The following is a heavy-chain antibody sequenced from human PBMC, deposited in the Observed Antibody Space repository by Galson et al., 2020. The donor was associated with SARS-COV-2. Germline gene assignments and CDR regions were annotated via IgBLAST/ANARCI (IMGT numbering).Heavy chain of an antibody. Sequence: ETSETLSLTCTVSGGSISNSYYFWGWIRQPPGKGLEWIGSIYYSGSTFYTPSLKSRLSISVDTSKNQFSLRLSSVTAADTAVYYCAKDDYYYDSLFPGFDYWGQGTLVTVSS. D-gene: IGHD3-22*01. CDR2: IYYSGST. CDR3: AKDDYYYDSLFPGFDY. CDR1: GGSISNSYYF. V-gene: IGHV4-39*02. J-gene: IGHJ4*02.